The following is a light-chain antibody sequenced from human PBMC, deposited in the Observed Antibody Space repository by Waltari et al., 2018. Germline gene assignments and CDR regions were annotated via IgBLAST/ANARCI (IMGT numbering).Light chain of an antibody. CDR3: HEYEYWPPGT. J-gene: IGKJ3*01. CDR2: GAS. V-gene: IGKV3-15*01. CDR1: QSVRTN. Sequence: EIVMTQSPATLSVSPGDRATLSCRASQSVRTNLAWFQQKPGQPPRLLISGASTRATGIPARFSGSGSGTEFTLTITGLQSEDFAVYYCHEYEYWPPGTFGPGTKVVIK.